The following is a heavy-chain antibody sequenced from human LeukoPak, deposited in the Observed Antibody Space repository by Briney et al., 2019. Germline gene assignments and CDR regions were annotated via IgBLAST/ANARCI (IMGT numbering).Heavy chain of an antibody. J-gene: IGHJ4*02. CDR1: GGSFSDFC. Sequence: KPSETLSLTCGVNGGSFSDFCWSWIRQPPGKGLEWIGEINHSGSTNYNPSLKSRVTISVDTPKNQFSLKLSSVTAADTAVYYCARDPDRSGWSSDYWGQGTLVTVSS. CDR2: INHSGST. D-gene: IGHD6-19*01. CDR3: ARDPDRSGWSSDY. V-gene: IGHV4-34*01.